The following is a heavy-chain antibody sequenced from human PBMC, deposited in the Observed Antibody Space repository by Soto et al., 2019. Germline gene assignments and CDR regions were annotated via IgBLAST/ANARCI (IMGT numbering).Heavy chain of an antibody. D-gene: IGHD2-15*01. V-gene: IGHV4-39*01. CDR2: IYYSGST. CDR1: GGSISSSSYY. CDR3: ARHRSHCSGGSCYSNRNWFDP. Sequence: SETLSLTCTVSGGSISSSSYYWGWIRQPPGKGLEWIGSIYYSGSTYYNPSLKSRVTISVDTSKNQFSLKLSSVTAADTAVYYCARHRSHCSGGSCYSNRNWFDPWGQGTLVTVPQ. J-gene: IGHJ5*02.